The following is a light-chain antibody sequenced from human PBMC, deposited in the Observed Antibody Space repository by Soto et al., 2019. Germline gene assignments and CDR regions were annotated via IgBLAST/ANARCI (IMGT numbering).Light chain of an antibody. CDR3: YRYNIQCA. CDR1: QSISSW. CDR2: DAS. J-gene: IGKJ2*02. V-gene: IGKV1-5*01. Sequence: DIQMTQSPSTLSASVGDRVTITCRASQSISSWLAWYQQKPGKAPKLLIYDASILVIGVASRFSCSGSGTEFTLTITSRRPNDYETDYCYRYNIQCAFGQGTKLETK.